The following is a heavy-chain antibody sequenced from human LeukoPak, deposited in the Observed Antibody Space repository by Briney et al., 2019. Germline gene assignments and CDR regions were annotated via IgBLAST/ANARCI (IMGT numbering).Heavy chain of an antibody. V-gene: IGHV1-2*02. Sequence: ASVKVSCKASGYIFTGYYMHWVRQAPGQGLGWMGWINPNNGDTNYAQKFQGRVTMTRDTSISTAYMELSRLRSDDTAVYYCARVRYRLAETYIDYWGQGTLVTVSS. CDR1: GYIFTGYY. CDR3: ARVRYRLAETYIDY. CDR2: INPNNGDT. D-gene: IGHD3-16*01. J-gene: IGHJ4*02.